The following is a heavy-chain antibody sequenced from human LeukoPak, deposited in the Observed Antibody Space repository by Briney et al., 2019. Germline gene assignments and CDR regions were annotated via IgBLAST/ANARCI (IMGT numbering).Heavy chain of an antibody. Sequence: GGSLRLSCAASGFTFSSYSMNWVRQAPGKGLEWVSYIGSSSSTIYYGDSVKGRFTISRDNAKNSLYLQMNSLRAEDTAVYYCAREVYYDSSGYYHPGGLDYWGQGTLVTVSS. D-gene: IGHD3-22*01. CDR3: AREVYYDSSGYYHPGGLDY. V-gene: IGHV3-48*01. CDR1: GFTFSSYS. CDR2: IGSSSSTI. J-gene: IGHJ4*02.